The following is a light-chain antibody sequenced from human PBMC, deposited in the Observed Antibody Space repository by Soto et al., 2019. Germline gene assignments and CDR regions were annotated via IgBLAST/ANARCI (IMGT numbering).Light chain of an antibody. CDR1: QSISSW. J-gene: IGKJ1*01. CDR2: DAS. V-gene: IGKV1-5*01. CDR3: QQYNSYTWT. Sequence: DIQMTQSPSTLSASVGDRVTISCRASQSISSWLAWYQQKPGKAPKLLIYDASSLESGVPSRFSGSGSRTEFTLTISSLQPDDFATYYSQQYNSYTWTFGQGTKVDIK.